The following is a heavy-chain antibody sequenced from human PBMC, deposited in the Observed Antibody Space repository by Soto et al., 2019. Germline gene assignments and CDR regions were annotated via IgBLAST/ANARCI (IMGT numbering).Heavy chain of an antibody. J-gene: IGHJ6*04. CDR1: GGSFSGYY. D-gene: IGHD3-22*01. Sequence: PSETLSLTCAVYGGSFSGYYWSWIRQPPGKGLEWIGEINHSGSTNYNPSLKSRVTISVDTSKNQFSLKLSSVTAADTAVYYCARELITMIVVVILPDYYYGMDVCGEGTTVTVSS. CDR3: ARELITMIVVVILPDYYYGMDV. V-gene: IGHV4-34*01. CDR2: INHSGST.